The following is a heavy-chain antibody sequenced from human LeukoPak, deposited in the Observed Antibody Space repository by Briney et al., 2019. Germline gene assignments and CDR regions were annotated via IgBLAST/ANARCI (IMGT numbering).Heavy chain of an antibody. CDR3: ARVIYSGWEGELSD. V-gene: IGHV3-74*01. CDR1: GFTFSSYW. CDR2: INSDGGTT. J-gene: IGHJ4*02. D-gene: IGHD6-19*01. Sequence: PGGSMRLSCAASGFTFSSYWMHWVRQAAGKGLVWVSRINSDGGTTSYADSGVGRFTISRDNAKNTLYLKMNSLTAEDTPVYYCARVIYSGWEGELSDWGQGTLVTVSS.